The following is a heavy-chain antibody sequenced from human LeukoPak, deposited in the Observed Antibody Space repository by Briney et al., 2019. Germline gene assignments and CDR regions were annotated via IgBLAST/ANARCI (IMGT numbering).Heavy chain of an antibody. CDR2: ISGSGGST. Sequence: GGSLRLSCAASGFTFSSHGMSWVRQAPGKGLEWVSAISGSGGSTYYADSVKGRFTISRDNSKNTLCLQMNSLRAEDTAVYYCAKEEDYYRYYYYMDVWGKGTTVTVSS. D-gene: IGHD1-26*01. J-gene: IGHJ6*03. CDR1: GFTFSSHG. V-gene: IGHV3-23*01. CDR3: AKEEDYYRYYYYMDV.